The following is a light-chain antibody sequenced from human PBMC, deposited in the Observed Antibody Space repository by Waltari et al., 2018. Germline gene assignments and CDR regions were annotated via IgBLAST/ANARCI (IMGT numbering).Light chain of an antibody. CDR2: DAS. CDR3: QQHDHLPFT. Sequence: DIQMTQSPSSLSASVGDGVTITCQASQDIANYLNWYQQKPGKAPKLLVYDASNLHSGVPSRFSGSGSGTHFTFTITGLQPEDIATYYCQQHDHLPFTFGPGTKVDIK. J-gene: IGKJ3*01. V-gene: IGKV1-33*01. CDR1: QDIANY.